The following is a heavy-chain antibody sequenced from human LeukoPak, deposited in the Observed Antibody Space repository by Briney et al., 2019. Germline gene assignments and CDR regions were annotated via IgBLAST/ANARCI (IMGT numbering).Heavy chain of an antibody. CDR2: ISSNGGST. CDR3: ARDRDGKNPNYYYGSGSLDY. CDR1: GFTFSSYA. J-gene: IGHJ4*02. V-gene: IGHV3-64*01. D-gene: IGHD3-10*01. Sequence: PGGSLRLSCTASGFTFSSYAMHWVRQAPGKGLEYVSAISSNGGSTYYANSVKGRFTISRDNSKNTLYLQMGSLRAEDMAVYYCARDRDGKNPNYYYGSGSLDYWGQGTLVTVSS.